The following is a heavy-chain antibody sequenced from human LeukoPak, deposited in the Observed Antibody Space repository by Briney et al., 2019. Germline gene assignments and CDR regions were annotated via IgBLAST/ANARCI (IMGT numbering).Heavy chain of an antibody. Sequence: PGGSLRLSCAASGFTVSSNYMSWIRQAPGKGLEWVSVIYSGGSTYYADSVKGRFTISRDNSKNTLYLQMNSLRAEDTAVYYCARDQMGSGDLHYWGQGTLVTVSS. D-gene: IGHD4-17*01. J-gene: IGHJ4*02. CDR1: GFTVSSNY. CDR3: ARDQMGSGDLHY. V-gene: IGHV3-53*01. CDR2: IYSGGST.